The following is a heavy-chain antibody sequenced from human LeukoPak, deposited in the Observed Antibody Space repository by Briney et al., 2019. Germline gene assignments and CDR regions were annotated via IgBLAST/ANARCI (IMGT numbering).Heavy chain of an antibody. V-gene: IGHV4-59*01. D-gene: IGHD3-10*01. CDR2: IYYSGST. CDR3: ARGARSSDY. J-gene: IGHJ4*02. Sequence: SETLSFTCTVSGGSISSYYWSWIRQPPGKGLEWIGYIYYSGSTNYNPSLKSRVTISVDTSKNQLSLKLSSATAADTAVYYCARGARSSDYWGQGTLVTVSS. CDR1: GGSISSYY.